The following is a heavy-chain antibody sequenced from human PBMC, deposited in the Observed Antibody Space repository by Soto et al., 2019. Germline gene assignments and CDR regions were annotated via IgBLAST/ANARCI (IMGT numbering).Heavy chain of an antibody. J-gene: IGHJ4*02. V-gene: IGHV2-5*01. CDR2: LYWTDDK. Sequence: GXTLVTPTQTRTXTCTFSWFSLSTTGLGVVWIRQPPGKALEWLALLYWTDDKRYNPSLKTRLTVTKGSSRHQVVLTLTNMDPADTATYFCAHRGQGFDYWGQGILVTVSS. CDR3: AHRGQGFDY. CDR1: WFSLSTTGLG.